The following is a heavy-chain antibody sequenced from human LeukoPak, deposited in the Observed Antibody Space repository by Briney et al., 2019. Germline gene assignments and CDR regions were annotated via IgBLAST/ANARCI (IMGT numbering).Heavy chain of an antibody. D-gene: IGHD2-2*01. J-gene: IGHJ4*02. CDR1: GFTFSSYG. Sequence: PGGSLRLSCVPSGFTFSSYGMHWVRQAPGKGLQWVAVISFDGSEKYYADSVKGRFTISTDYSRNTLYLEMNSLRADDTAVYYCARSQLQYCSTTSCYVFDSWGQGTLVTVSS. V-gene: IGHV3-30*19. CDR2: ISFDGSEK. CDR3: ARSQLQYCSTTSCYVFDS.